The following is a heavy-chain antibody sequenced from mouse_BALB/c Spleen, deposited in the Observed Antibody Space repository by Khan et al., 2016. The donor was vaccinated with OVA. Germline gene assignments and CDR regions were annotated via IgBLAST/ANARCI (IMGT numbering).Heavy chain of an antibody. CDR1: GYTFTSYF. J-gene: IGHJ3*01. V-gene: IGHV1S56*01. CDR2: IYPGNVNT. CDR3: ARAGYGSFAY. D-gene: IGHD2-10*02. Sequence: QVQLQQPGPELVKPGASVRLSCKASGYTFTSYFIHWVKQRPGQGLEWIGWIYPGNVNTEYNERFTGKATLTADKSSSTTYMQLSSLTSEDSAVYFCARAGYGSFAYWGQGTLVTVSA.